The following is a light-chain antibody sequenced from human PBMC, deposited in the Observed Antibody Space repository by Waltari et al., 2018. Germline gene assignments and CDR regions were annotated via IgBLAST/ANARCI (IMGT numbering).Light chain of an antibody. CDR3: QQYYSTPGVT. CDR2: WAS. Sequence: DIVMTQSPDSLAVSLGERAPINCKSSQSVLYSSNNKNYLAWYQQKPGQPPKLLIYWASTRESGVPDRFSGSGSGTEFTLTISSLQAEDVAVYYCQQYYSTPGVTFGQGTKVEIK. J-gene: IGKJ1*01. V-gene: IGKV4-1*01. CDR1: QSVLYSSNNKNY.